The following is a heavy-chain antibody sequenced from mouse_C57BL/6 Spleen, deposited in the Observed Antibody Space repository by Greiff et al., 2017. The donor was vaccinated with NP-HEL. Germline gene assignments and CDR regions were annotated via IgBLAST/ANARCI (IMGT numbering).Heavy chain of an antibody. J-gene: IGHJ2*01. D-gene: IGHD1-1*01. CDR1: GYTFTSYW. Sequence: QVQLQQPGAELVRPGTSVKLSCKASGYTFTSYWMHWVKQRPGQGLEWIGVIDPSDSYTNYNQKFKGKATLTVDTSSSTAYMQLSSLTSEDSAVYYGARSGVYGSSYYFDYWGQGTTLTVSS. V-gene: IGHV1-59*01. CDR3: ARSGVYGSSYYFDY. CDR2: IDPSDSYT.